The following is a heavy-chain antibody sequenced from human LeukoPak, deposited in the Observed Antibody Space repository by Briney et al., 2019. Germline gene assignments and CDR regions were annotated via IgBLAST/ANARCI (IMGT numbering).Heavy chain of an antibody. CDR3: ARERLVVVGDAYYYYGMDV. CDR2: TSSSSSYI. V-gene: IGHV3-21*01. D-gene: IGHD2-2*01. CDR1: GFTFSNYK. J-gene: IGHJ6*02. Sequence: TGGSLRLSCSASGFTFSNYKMNWVRQAPGKGLEWVSSTSSSSSYIYYADSMKGRFTVSRDNAKNSLFLQMYSLRAEDTAVYYCARERLVVVGDAYYYYGMDVWGQGTTVTVSS.